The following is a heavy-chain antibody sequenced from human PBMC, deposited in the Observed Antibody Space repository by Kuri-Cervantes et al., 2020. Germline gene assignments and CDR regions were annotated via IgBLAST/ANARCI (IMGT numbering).Heavy chain of an antibody. V-gene: IGHV3-30*02. CDR2: IRYDGSNE. CDR1: GFTFSSYG. J-gene: IGHJ2*01. D-gene: IGHD6-13*01. CDR3: AKAGYSSIPYWYFDL. Sequence: GESLKISCAASGFTFSSYGMHWVRQAPGKGLEWVAFIRYDGSNEYYADSVKGRFTISRDNSKNTLYLQMNSLRAEDTAVYYCAKAGYSSIPYWYFDLWGRGTLVTVSS.